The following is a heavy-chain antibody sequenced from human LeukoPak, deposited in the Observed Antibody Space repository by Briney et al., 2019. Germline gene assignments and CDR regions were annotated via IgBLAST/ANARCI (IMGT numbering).Heavy chain of an antibody. Sequence: GSSVKVSCKASGGTFSSYAISWVRQAPGQGLEWMGGIIPIFGTANYAQKFQGRVTITTDESTSTAYMELSSLRSEDTAVYYCAREMVGTVRGDATPWFDPWGQGTLVTVSS. CDR1: GGTFSSYA. V-gene: IGHV1-69*05. D-gene: IGHD4-17*01. J-gene: IGHJ5*02. CDR2: IIPIFGTA. CDR3: AREMVGTVRGDATPWFDP.